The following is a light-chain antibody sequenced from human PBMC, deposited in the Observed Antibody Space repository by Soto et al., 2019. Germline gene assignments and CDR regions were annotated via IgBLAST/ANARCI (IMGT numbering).Light chain of an antibody. Sequence: QSALTQPASVSGSPGQSITISCTGTSSDAGGYNYVSWYQQHPGKAPKLMIYDVSNRPSGVSNRFSGSKSGNTASLTISGLQAEDEADYYCSSYTSSSNHVVFGGGTKLTVL. CDR2: DVS. CDR1: SSDAGGYNY. J-gene: IGLJ2*01. V-gene: IGLV2-14*01. CDR3: SSYTSSSNHVV.